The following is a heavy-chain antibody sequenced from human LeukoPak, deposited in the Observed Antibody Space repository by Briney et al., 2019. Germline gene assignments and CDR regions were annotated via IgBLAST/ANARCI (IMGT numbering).Heavy chain of an antibody. D-gene: IGHD4-11*01. CDR3: ARVAGVNLQFNFDS. V-gene: IGHV4-59*11. Sequence: SETLSLTCTVSGGSIFGHYWTWIRQPPGKRLEWIGYTFYDGSTDYNPSLKSRVTISVDTSKNQFSLEVNSVTTADTGVYYCARVAGVNLQFNFDSWGPGTLVTVSS. J-gene: IGHJ4*02. CDR1: GGSIFGHY. CDR2: TFYDGST.